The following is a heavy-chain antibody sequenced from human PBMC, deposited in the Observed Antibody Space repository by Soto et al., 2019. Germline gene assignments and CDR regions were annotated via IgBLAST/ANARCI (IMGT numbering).Heavy chain of an antibody. Sequence: QVQLQQWGAGLLNPSETLSLTCAVYGGSFSGYSWTWIRQPPGKGLEGIGEINHRGSTNYNPSLKRRVTMSIDTSKNQFSLKLSSVTAADTAVYYCARAARPGGQIVVTATTGAYFDYWGQGTLVTVSS. CDR1: GGSFSGYS. CDR3: ARAARPGGQIVVTATTGAYFDY. D-gene: IGHD2-21*01. J-gene: IGHJ4*02. V-gene: IGHV4-34*01. CDR2: INHRGST.